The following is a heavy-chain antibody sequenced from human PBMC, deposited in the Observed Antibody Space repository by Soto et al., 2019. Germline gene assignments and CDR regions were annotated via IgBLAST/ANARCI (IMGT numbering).Heavy chain of an antibody. CDR3: ARDNYGDSFTYFDY. CDR1: GGSISSGGYY. Sequence: SETLSLTCTVSGGSISSGGYYWSWIRQHPGKGLEWIGYIYYSGSTYYNPSLKSRVTISVDTSKNQFSLKLSSVTAADTAVYYCARDNYGDSFTYFDYWGQGTLVTVSS. D-gene: IGHD4-17*01. J-gene: IGHJ4*02. V-gene: IGHV4-31*03. CDR2: IYYSGST.